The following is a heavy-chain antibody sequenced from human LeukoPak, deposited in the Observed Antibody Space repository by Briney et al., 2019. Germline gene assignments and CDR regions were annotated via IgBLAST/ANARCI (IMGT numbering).Heavy chain of an antibody. D-gene: IGHD1-26*01. CDR3: ARGRAKRGSPVPVGAFDI. CDR1: GDSITSGSYY. CDR2: IYTSGST. V-gene: IGHV4-61*02. Sequence: PSETLSLTCTVSGDSITSGSYYWSWIRQPAGKGLEWIGRIYTSGSTNYNPSLKSRVTMSVDTSKNQFSLKLSSVTAADTAVYYCARGRAKRGSPVPVGAFDIWGQGTMVTVSS. J-gene: IGHJ3*02.